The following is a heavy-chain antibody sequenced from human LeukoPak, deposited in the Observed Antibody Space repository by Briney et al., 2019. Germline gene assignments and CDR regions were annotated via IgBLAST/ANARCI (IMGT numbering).Heavy chain of an antibody. J-gene: IGHJ3*02. CDR1: GGSISSSSYY. V-gene: IGHV4-39*07. CDR3: ARDLGYNYGYSFDI. Sequence: SETLSLTCSVSGGSISSSSYYWGWIRQPPGKGLEWIGSFYYSGSTHYNPSLKSRVTISGDMFKNQFSLKLGSVTAADTAVYYCARDLGYNYGYSFDIWGQGTMVTVSS. CDR2: FYYSGST. D-gene: IGHD5-18*01.